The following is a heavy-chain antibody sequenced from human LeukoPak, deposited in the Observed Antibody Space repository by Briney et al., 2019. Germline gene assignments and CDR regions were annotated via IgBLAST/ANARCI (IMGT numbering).Heavy chain of an antibody. Sequence: GASVKVSCKASGYTFTGYYRHWVRQAPGQGLEWMGWINPNSGGTNYAQKFQGRVTMTRDTSISTAYMELSRLRSDDTAVYYCARAYGSGSYLESPDYWGQGTLVTVSS. V-gene: IGHV1-2*02. J-gene: IGHJ4*02. CDR2: INPNSGGT. CDR3: ARAYGSGSYLESPDY. CDR1: GYTFTGYY. D-gene: IGHD3-10*01.